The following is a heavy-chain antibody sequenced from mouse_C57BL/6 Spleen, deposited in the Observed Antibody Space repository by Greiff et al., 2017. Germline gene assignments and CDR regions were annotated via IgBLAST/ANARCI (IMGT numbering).Heavy chain of an antibody. Sequence: QVQLKESGAELARPGASVKLSCKASGYTFTSYGISWVKQRTGQGLEWIGEIYPRSGNTYYNEKFKGKATLTADKSSSTAYMELRSLTSEDSAVYFCARREWDAMDYWGQGTSVTVSS. V-gene: IGHV1-81*01. CDR1: GYTFTSYG. CDR2: IYPRSGNT. J-gene: IGHJ4*01. CDR3: ARREWDAMDY. D-gene: IGHD4-1*01.